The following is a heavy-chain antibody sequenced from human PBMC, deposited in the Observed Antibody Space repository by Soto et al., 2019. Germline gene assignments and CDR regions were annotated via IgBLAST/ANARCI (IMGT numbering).Heavy chain of an antibody. V-gene: IGHV4-4*02. CDR1: SGSISSSDW. J-gene: IGHJ4*02. Sequence: SETLSLTCAVSSGSISSSDWWSWVRQPPGKGLEWIGEIYHSGSTNYNPSLKSRVTISVDKSKNQFSLKLSSVTAADTAVYYCARDGLELRGFDYWGQGTLVTVSS. CDR3: ARDGLELRGFDY. CDR2: IYHSGST. D-gene: IGHD1-7*01.